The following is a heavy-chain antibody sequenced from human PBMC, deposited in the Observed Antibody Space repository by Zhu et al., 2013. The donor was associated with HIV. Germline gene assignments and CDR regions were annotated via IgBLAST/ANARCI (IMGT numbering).Heavy chain of an antibody. CDR2: IYYSGST. CDR1: GGSISSSSYY. CDR3: ARDPGYYYMDV. J-gene: IGHJ6*03. Sequence: QVQLQESGPGLVKPSETLSLTCTVSGGSISSSSYYWGWIRQPPGKGLEWIGSIYYSGSTYYNPSLKSRVTISVDTSKNQFSLKLSSVTAADTAVYYCARDPGYYYMDVWGKGTTVTVSS. V-gene: IGHV4-39*07.